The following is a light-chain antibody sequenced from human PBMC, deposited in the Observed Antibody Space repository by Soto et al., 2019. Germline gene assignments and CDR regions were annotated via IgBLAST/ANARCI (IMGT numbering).Light chain of an antibody. V-gene: IGLV1-44*01. Sequence: QSVLTQPPSAPGTPGQRVIISCSGSSANIGSNTVNWYQQLPGTAPKLLIYSDNQRPSGVPDRFSGSKSGTSASLAISGLQSEDEADYYCAAWDDSLNGVFGGGTKVTVL. CDR2: SDN. CDR1: SANIGSNT. CDR3: AAWDDSLNGV. J-gene: IGLJ3*02.